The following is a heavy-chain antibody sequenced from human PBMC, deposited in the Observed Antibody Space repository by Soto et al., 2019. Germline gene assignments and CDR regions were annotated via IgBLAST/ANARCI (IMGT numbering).Heavy chain of an antibody. V-gene: IGHV3-33*01. D-gene: IGHD3-10*01. CDR1: GFTFSSYG. CDR2: IWYDGSNK. J-gene: IGHJ5*02. Sequence: GGSLRLSCAASGFTFSSYGMHWVRQAPGKGLEWVAVIWYDGSNKYYADSVKGRFTISRDNSKNTLDLQMNSLRAEDTAVYYCARGPERYYGSGPRFDPWGQGTLVTVSS. CDR3: ARGPERYYGSGPRFDP.